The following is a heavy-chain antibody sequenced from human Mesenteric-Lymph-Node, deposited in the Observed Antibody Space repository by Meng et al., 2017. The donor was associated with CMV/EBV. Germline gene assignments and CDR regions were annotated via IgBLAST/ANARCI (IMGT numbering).Heavy chain of an antibody. CDR1: GFTFSSYG. CDR2: IRYDGSNK. D-gene: IGHD3-3*01. CDR3: AKERRWLLSPSYSYFDY. V-gene: IGHV3-30*02. Sequence: GESLKISCAASGFTFSSYGMHWVRQAPGKGLEWVAFIRYDGSNKYYADSVKGRFTISRDNSKNTLYLQMNSLRAEDTAVYYCAKERRWLLSPSYSYFDYWGQGTLVTVSS. J-gene: IGHJ4*02.